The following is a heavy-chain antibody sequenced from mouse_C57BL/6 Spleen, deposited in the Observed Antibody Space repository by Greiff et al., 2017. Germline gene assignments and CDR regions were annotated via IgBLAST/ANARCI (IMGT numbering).Heavy chain of an antibody. D-gene: IGHD2-5*01. CDR1: GFTFSSYA. Sequence: EVKLMESGEGLVKPGGSLKLSCAASGFTFSSYAMSWVRQTPEKRLEWVAYISSGGDYIYYADTVKGRFTISRDNARNTLYLQMSSLKSEDTAMYYCTREGYSNWMDYWGQGTSVTVSS. J-gene: IGHJ4*01. CDR3: TREGYSNWMDY. V-gene: IGHV5-9-1*02. CDR2: ISSGGDYI.